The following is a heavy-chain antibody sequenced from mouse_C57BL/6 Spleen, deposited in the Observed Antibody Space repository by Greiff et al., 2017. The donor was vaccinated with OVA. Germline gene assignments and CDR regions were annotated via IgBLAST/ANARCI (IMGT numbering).Heavy chain of an antibody. V-gene: IGHV1-82*01. D-gene: IGHD1-1*01. CDR3: ARCYYCSDAMDY. CDR2: IYPGDGDT. J-gene: IGHJ4*01. Sequence: VKLMESGPELVKPGASVKISCKASGYAFSSSWMTWVKQRPGKGLEWIGRIYPGDGDTNYNGKFKGKATLTADKASSTAYMQLSSLTSEDSAVYFCARCYYCSDAMDYWGQGTSVTVSS. CDR1: GYAFSSSW.